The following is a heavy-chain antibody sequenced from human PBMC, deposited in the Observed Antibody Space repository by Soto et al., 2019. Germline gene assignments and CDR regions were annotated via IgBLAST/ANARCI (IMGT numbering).Heavy chain of an antibody. V-gene: IGHV3-9*01. CDR3: AASRGFDSSGYSGYYYGMDV. CDR1: GFTFDDYA. J-gene: IGHJ6*02. Sequence: EVQLVESGGGLVQPGRSLRLSCAASGFTFDDYAMHWVRQRPGRGLEWVSGITWNSDEIGYPDSVKGRFSISRDNAKKYRYLQMISLRPDDTALYYCAASRGFDSSGYSGYYYGMDVWGQGTTVTVSS. CDR2: ITWNSDEI. D-gene: IGHD3-22*01.